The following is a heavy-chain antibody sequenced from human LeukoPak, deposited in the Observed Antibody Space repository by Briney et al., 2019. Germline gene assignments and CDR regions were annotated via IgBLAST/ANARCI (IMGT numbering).Heavy chain of an antibody. Sequence: GGSLRLSCAASGFTFSSYAMSWVRQAPGKGLEWVSAISGSGGSTYYADSVKGRFTISRDNSKNTLYLQMNSLRAEDTAVYYCARVNRGSWYYFDYWGQGTLVTVSS. CDR2: ISGSGGST. D-gene: IGHD6-13*01. CDR3: ARVNRGSWYYFDY. J-gene: IGHJ4*02. V-gene: IGHV3-23*01. CDR1: GFTFSSYA.